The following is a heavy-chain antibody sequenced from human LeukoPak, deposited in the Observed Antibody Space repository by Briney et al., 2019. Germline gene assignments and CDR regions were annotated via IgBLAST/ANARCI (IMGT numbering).Heavy chain of an antibody. D-gene: IGHD3-10*01. CDR3: ARNGVGSGSYEPASYFYYMDV. CDR2: INASGGGT. V-gene: IGHV1-46*04. Sequence: ASVKVSCKASGYTFTSYYTHWVRRAPGQGVEGMGIINASGGGTTYAPKLKGRVTMNRETSKSTVYMEVSRLTADDRAVYDWARNGVGSGSYEPASYFYYMDVWGKGTTVTVSS. CDR1: GYTFTSYY. J-gene: IGHJ6*03.